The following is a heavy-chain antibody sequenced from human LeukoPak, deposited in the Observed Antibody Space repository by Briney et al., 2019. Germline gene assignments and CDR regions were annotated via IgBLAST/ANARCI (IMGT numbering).Heavy chain of an antibody. D-gene: IGHD6-13*01. CDR1: GYTFTSSA. CDR2: INVANGNT. CDR3: ARPLSSSWYYFDY. V-gene: IGHV1-3*01. Sequence: ASVKVSCKASGYTFTSSAMHWVRQAPGQGLEWMGWINVANGNTKYSQKFQGRVTITRDTSARTAYMDLSSLRSEDTAVYFCARPLSSSWYYFDYWGQGTLVTVSS. J-gene: IGHJ4*02.